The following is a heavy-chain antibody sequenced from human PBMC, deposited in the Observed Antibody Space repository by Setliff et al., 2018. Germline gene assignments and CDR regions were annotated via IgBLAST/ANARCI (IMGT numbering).Heavy chain of an antibody. J-gene: IGHJ4*02. CDR2: INSHSGAT. CDR3: ARFSGHNYGSFDS. V-gene: IGHV1-2*02. D-gene: IGHD5-18*01. CDR1: GYTFTGYY. Sequence: ASVKVSCKASGYTFTGYYLHWVRQAPGQGLEWMGCINSHSGATNLAQRFQGRVTMTRDTSISTAYMELSSLRSDDTAVYYCARFSGHNYGSFDSWGQGTLVTVSS.